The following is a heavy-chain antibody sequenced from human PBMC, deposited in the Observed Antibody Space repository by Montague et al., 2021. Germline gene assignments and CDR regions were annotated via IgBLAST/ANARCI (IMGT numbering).Heavy chain of an antibody. Sequence: YEYAVSLKSRITINPDTSKNQFSLQVKSMTPEDTAVYYCVLAVAGRGGYDYWGQGTLVTVSS. CDR3: VLAVAGRGGYDY. V-gene: IGHV6-1*01. CDR2: Y. D-gene: IGHD6-19*01. J-gene: IGHJ4*02.